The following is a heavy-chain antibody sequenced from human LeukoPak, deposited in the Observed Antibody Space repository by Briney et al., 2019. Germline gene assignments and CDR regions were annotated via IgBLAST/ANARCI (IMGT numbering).Heavy chain of an antibody. D-gene: IGHD2-15*01. CDR3: ARRFCSGGSCSPIYDP. J-gene: IGHJ5*02. Sequence: ASVKVSRKASGYTFTGYDINWVRQATGQGLEWMGWMNPNSGNTGYAQKFQGRVTMTRNTSISTAYMEVSSLTSEDTAVYYCARRFCSGGSCSPIYDPWGQGTLVTVSS. CDR1: GYTFTGYD. CDR2: MNPNSGNT. V-gene: IGHV1-8*01.